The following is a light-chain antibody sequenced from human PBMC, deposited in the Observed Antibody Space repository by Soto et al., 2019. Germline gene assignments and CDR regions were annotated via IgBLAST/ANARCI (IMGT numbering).Light chain of an antibody. Sequence: QSVLTQPPSASGTPGQRVTISCSGSSSNIGSNYVYWYQQLPGTAPKLLIYRNNQRPSGVPARFSGSKSGTSASLAISGLGSEDEADYYCAAWDDSLSVVFGGGTKLTVL. CDR2: RNN. V-gene: IGLV1-47*01. CDR1: SSNIGSNY. CDR3: AAWDDSLSVV. J-gene: IGLJ2*01.